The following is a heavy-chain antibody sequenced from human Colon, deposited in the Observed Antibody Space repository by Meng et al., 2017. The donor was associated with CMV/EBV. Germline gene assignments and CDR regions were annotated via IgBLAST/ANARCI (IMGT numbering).Heavy chain of an antibody. D-gene: IGHD1-20*01. CDR1: RFTFSSYG. J-gene: IGHJ4*02. V-gene: IGHV3-30*02. CDR2: VHYDGSIK. CDR3: ARDGYDWNLPAFFYQ. Sequence: GESLKISCAASRFTFSSYGTHWVRQAPGKGLEWVAFVHYDGSIKYYADSVKGRFSISRDNAKNSLYLQMNTVRAEDTAVYFFARDGYDWNLPAFFYQWGQGTLVTVSS.